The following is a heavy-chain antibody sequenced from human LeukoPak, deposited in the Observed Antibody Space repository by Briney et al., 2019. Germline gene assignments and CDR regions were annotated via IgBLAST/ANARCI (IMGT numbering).Heavy chain of an antibody. Sequence: SETLSLTCTVSGGSISSGDYYWSWIRQPPGKGLEWIGYIYYSGSTYYNTSLKSRVTISVDTSKNQFSLKLSSVTAADTAVYYCARGGISNSEDYYDSSGYYYFDYWGQGTLVTVSS. CDR1: GGSISSGDYY. J-gene: IGHJ4*02. CDR2: IYYSGST. D-gene: IGHD3-22*01. CDR3: ARGGISNSEDYYDSSGYYYFDY. V-gene: IGHV4-30-4*01.